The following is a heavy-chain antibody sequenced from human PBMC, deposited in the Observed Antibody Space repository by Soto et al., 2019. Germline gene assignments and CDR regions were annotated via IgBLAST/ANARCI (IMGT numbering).Heavy chain of an antibody. CDR2: ISSSSSYI. Sequence: AGGSLRLSCAASGFTFSSYSMNWVRQAPGKGLELVSSISSSSSYIYYADSVKGRFTISRDNAKNSLYLNVNSLRAEDTDVYYLVRGPLNWGQGTMVIVTS. CDR3: VRGPLN. CDR1: GFTFSSYS. V-gene: IGHV3-21*01. J-gene: IGHJ3*01.